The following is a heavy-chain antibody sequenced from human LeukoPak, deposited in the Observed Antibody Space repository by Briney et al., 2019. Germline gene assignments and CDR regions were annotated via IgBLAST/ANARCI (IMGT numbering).Heavy chain of an antibody. CDR1: GYTFTNYA. CDR2: IRAYNGNR. CDR3: ARDSSAMVSYYFDY. Sequence: ASVTVSFMASGYTFTNYAISWVRQAPGQGLEGMEWIRAYNGNRNYAQKLQGRVTMTTDTSTSTAYMELRSLRSDDTAVYYCARDSSAMVSYYFDYWGQGTLVTVSS. V-gene: IGHV1-18*01. J-gene: IGHJ4*02. D-gene: IGHD5-18*01.